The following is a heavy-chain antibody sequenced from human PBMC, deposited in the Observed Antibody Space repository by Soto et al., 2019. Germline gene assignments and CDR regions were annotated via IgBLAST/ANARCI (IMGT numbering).Heavy chain of an antibody. V-gene: IGHV3-23*01. Sequence: GGSLRLSCAASGFTFSSYAMSWVRQAPGTGLEWVSAISGSGGSTYYADSVKGRFTISRDNSKNTLYLQMNSLSAEDTAVYYCAKDYSGYDDYWGQGTLVTVSS. J-gene: IGHJ4*02. CDR3: AKDYSGYDDY. D-gene: IGHD5-12*01. CDR2: ISGSGGST. CDR1: GFTFSSYA.